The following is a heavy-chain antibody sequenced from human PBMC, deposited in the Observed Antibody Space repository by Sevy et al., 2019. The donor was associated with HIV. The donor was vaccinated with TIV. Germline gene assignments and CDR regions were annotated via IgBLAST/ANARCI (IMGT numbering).Heavy chain of an antibody. D-gene: IGHD3-10*01. V-gene: IGHV4-39*01. CDR2: INHRGHT. Sequence: SETLSLTCTVSGCSISTTNIYWGWIRQAPGKGLVWIGYINHRGHTYYNPSPKSRVTTSVDTSKNQFSLKVTSVTAADTAVYHWARGEGRAWFDPWGQGTLVTVSS. CDR3: ARGEGRAWFDP. CDR1: GCSISTTNIY. J-gene: IGHJ5*02.